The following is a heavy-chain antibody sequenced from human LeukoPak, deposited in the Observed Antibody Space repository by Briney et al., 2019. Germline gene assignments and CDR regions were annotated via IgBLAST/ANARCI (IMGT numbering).Heavy chain of an antibody. CDR2: ISNDSVDK. CDR1: GFSFSDYY. V-gene: IGHV3-11*04. Sequence: GGALRLSCVGSGFSFSDYYMSWIRQAPEERLEWVSYISNDSVDKYYVDSVRGRFTISRDNAKKSMYLQMSGLRVEDTAVYYCARRDWVSGAVRAFDIWGQGTMVTVSS. J-gene: IGHJ3*02. D-gene: IGHD3-3*01. CDR3: ARRDWVSGAVRAFDI.